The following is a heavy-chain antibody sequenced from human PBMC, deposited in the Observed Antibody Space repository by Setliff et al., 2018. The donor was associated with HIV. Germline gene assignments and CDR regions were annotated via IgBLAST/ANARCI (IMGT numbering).Heavy chain of an antibody. CDR1: GFTFSNAW. D-gene: IGHD3-3*01. CDR2: IKSKADGGTI. CDR3: MTDLRDTISGVEFDP. Sequence: PGESLRLSCAASGFTFSNAWMSWVRQAPGKGLEWVGRIKSKADGGTIDYAAPVKGRFTISRDDSKNTLYVQMNGLKTEDTAVYYCMTDLRDTISGVEFDPWGQGTLVTVSS. V-gene: IGHV3-15*01. J-gene: IGHJ5*02.